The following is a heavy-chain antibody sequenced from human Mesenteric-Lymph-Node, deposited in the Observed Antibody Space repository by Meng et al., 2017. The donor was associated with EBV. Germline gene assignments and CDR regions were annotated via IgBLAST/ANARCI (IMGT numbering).Heavy chain of an antibody. D-gene: IGHD3/OR15-3a*01. CDR2: ISAYNGNT. CDR3: AREGDWTTFDY. V-gene: IGHV1-18*01. Sequence: HLVQVGGGLKKPGASGRVPCKASGYTYTSYGIIWVRQAPGQGLEWVGWISAYNGNTNYAQKVQGRVTMTTDTSTTTAYMELRRLRSDDTAVYYCAREGDWTTFDYWGQGTLVTVSS. CDR1: GYTYTSYG. J-gene: IGHJ4*02.